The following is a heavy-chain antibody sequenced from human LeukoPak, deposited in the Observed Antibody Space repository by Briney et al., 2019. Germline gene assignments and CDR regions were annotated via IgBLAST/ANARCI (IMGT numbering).Heavy chain of an antibody. J-gene: IGHJ6*03. D-gene: IGHD3-10*01. CDR2: IYYSGST. Sequence: KPSETLSLTCTVSGGSISSSSYYWGWIRQPPGKGLEWIGSIYYSGSTYYNPSLKSRVTISVDTSKNQYSLKLSSVTAADTAVYYCARRGSGSGSYFNTNGHYYMDVWGKGTTVTISS. V-gene: IGHV4-39*01. CDR1: GGSISSSSYY. CDR3: ARRGSGSGSYFNTNGHYYMDV.